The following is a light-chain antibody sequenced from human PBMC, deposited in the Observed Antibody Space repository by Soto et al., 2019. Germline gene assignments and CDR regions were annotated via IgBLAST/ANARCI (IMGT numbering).Light chain of an antibody. CDR2: KAS. Sequence: DTQMTQSPSTLPASVGDRVTITCRASQSINNWLAWYQQKPGKAPKLLIYKASTLESGVPSRFSGSGSGTEFTLTISSLQPDDFATYYCQQYNSLWTFGQGTKVEI. V-gene: IGKV1-5*03. CDR1: QSINNW. J-gene: IGKJ1*01. CDR3: QQYNSLWT.